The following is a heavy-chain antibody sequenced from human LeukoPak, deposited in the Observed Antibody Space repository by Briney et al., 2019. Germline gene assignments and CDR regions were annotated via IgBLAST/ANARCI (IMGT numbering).Heavy chain of an antibody. CDR3: ARGGDTYYDFWSGYPTLFDY. D-gene: IGHD3-3*01. Sequence: SETLSPTCTVSGGSISSSSYYWGWIRQPPGKGLEWIGSIYYSGSTYYNPSLKSRVTISVDTSKNQFSLKLSSVTAADTAVYYCARGGDTYYDFWSGYPTLFDYWGQGTLVTVSS. V-gene: IGHV4-39*01. J-gene: IGHJ4*02. CDR2: IYYSGST. CDR1: GGSISSSSYY.